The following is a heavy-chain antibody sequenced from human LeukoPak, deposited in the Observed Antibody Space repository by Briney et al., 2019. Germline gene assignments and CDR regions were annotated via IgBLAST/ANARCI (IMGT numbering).Heavy chain of an antibody. CDR3: ARDRYDSSQGPFDP. CDR1: GGTLSSYA. V-gene: IGHV1-69*05. CDR2: IIPIFGTA. Sequence: ASVKVSCKASGGTLSSYAISWVRQAPGQGLEWMGGIIPIFGTANYAQKFQGRVTITTDESTSTAYMELSSLRSEDTAVYYCARDRYDSSQGPFDPWGQGTLVTVSS. D-gene: IGHD3-22*01. J-gene: IGHJ5*02.